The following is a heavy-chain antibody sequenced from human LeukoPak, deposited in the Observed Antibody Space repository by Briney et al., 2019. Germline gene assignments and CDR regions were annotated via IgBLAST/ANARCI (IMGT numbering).Heavy chain of an antibody. Sequence: GGSLRLSCAAAGFTYSNYWMTWVRQAPGKGLEWVANIKQDGSEQYYVDSVKGRFTISRDNAKNSLYLQMNSLRAEDTAVYYCARDQTPFVWGQGTLVTVSS. CDR2: IKQDGSEQ. J-gene: IGHJ4*02. V-gene: IGHV3-7*01. CDR3: ARDQTPFV. CDR1: GFTYSNYW.